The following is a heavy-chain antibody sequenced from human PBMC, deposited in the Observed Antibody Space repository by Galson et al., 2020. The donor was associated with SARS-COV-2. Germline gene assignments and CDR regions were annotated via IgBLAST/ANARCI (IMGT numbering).Heavy chain of an antibody. CDR3: ARDRHSSNRGWGYYYYGMDV. CDR1: GGSISSGGYS. V-gene: IGHV4-30-2*01. CDR2: IYHSGST. J-gene: IGHJ6*02. Sequence: SETLSLTCAVSGGSISSGGYSWSWIRQPPGKGLEWIGYIYHSGSTYYNPSLKSRVTISVDRSKNQFSLKLSSVTAADTAVYYCARDRHSSNRGWGYYYYGMDVWGQGTTVTVSS. D-gene: IGHD6-19*01.